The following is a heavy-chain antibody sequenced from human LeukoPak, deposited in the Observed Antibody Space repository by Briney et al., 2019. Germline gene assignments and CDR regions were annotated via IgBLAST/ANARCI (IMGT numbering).Heavy chain of an antibody. CDR3: ARIPRMKAAPNIIAAVRPDPLEY. D-gene: IGHD6-13*01. J-gene: IGHJ4*02. CDR2: IYYSGST. V-gene: IGHV4-30-4*08. Sequence: NPSETLSLTCTVSGGSISSGDYYWSWIRQPPGKGLEWIGYIYYSGSTYYNPSLKSRVTISVDTSKNQFSLKLSSVTAADTAVYYCARIPRMKAAPNIIAAVRPDPLEYWGQGTLVTVSS. CDR1: GGSISSGDYY.